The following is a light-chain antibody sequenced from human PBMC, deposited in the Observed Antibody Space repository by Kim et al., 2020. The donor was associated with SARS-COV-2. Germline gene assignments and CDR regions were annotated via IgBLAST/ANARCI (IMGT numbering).Light chain of an antibody. CDR2: GKN. CDR1: RLRSYY. Sequence: ALGQTVRITCNGDRLRSYYASWYQQKPGQAPVLVIYGKNNRPSGIPDRFSGSSSGNTASLTITGAQAEDEADYYCNSRDSSGNHWVFGGGTQLTVL. V-gene: IGLV3-19*01. J-gene: IGLJ3*02. CDR3: NSRDSSGNHWV.